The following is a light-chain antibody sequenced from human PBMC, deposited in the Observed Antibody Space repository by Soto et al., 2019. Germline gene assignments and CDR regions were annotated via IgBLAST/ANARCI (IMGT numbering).Light chain of an antibody. Sequence: SVLTQPASMSGTPGQSITISCTGTSSDVGTYNYVSWYQQHPGKAPKLMIYDVSSRPSGVSNRFSGSKSGNTASLTISGLQAEDDADYYCSSYTSSSTVVFGGGTKLTVL. J-gene: IGLJ2*01. CDR1: SSDVGTYNY. V-gene: IGLV2-14*01. CDR3: SSYTSSSTVV. CDR2: DVS.